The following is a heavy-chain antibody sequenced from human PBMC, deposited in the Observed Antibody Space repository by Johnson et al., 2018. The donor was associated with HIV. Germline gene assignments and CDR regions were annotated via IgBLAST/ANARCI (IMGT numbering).Heavy chain of an antibody. CDR3: AKHNGNSLYWYAFDF. CDR1: GFTFSNYG. Sequence: QVQLVESGGGVVQPGGSLRLSCAASGFTFSNYGMHWVRQAPGKGLEWVAIIWADGSNTYCADSEKGRFTISRDNSKNTLYLQMDSLRAEDTAVYYCAKHNGNSLYWYAFDFWGQGTMVTVSS. V-gene: IGHV3-33*06. CDR2: IWADGSNT. D-gene: IGHD5/OR15-5a*01. J-gene: IGHJ3*01.